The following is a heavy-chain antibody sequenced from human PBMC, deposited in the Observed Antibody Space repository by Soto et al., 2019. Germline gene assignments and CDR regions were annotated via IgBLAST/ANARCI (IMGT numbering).Heavy chain of an antibody. J-gene: IGHJ3*02. D-gene: IGHD5-12*01. Sequence: VGSLRLSCVASGFTVNSSLMAWVRQTPGKGLEWVGNMKQDGSETYYMDSVKGRFTISRDNTKNSLYMQMNTLRAEDTAVYYCATIEAVAFHIWGQATMVTVSS. V-gene: IGHV3-7*03. CDR2: MKQDGSET. CDR3: ATIEAVAFHI. CDR1: GFTVNSSL.